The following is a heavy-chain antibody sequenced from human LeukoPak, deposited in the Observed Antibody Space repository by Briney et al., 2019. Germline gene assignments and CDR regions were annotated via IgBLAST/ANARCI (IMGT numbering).Heavy chain of an antibody. CDR3: AKDGERYYYDSSGYPGDFDY. Sequence: GGSLRLSCAASGFTFSSYAMTWVRRAPGKGLEWVSTISGSGDSSYSADSVKGRFTISRDNSKNTLYLQMNSLRAEDTAVYYCAKDGERYYYDSSGYPGDFDYWGQGTLVTVSS. V-gene: IGHV3-23*01. CDR1: GFTFSSYA. J-gene: IGHJ4*02. D-gene: IGHD3-22*01. CDR2: ISGSGDSS.